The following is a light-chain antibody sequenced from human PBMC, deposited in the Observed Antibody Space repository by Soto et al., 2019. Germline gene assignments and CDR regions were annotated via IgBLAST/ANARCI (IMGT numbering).Light chain of an antibody. J-gene: IGLJ1*01. Sequence: QSALTQPASVSGSPGQSITISCTGTSSDVGGYNYVSWYQHHPGKAPKLIIFDVSNRPSGVSNPFSGSKSGNTASLTISALQPEDEADYYCSSYTTGNTRQIVFGTGTKLTVL. V-gene: IGLV2-14*03. CDR1: SSDVGGYNY. CDR3: SSYTTGNTRQIV. CDR2: DVS.